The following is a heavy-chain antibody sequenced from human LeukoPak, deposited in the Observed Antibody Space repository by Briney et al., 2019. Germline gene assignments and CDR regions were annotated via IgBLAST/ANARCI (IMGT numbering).Heavy chain of an antibody. Sequence: GASVKVSCKASGYTFTGYYLHWMRQAPGQGLEWMGWINPNSGGTNYAQKFQGRVTMTRDTSISTAYMELSRLRSDDTAVYYCARGYCSGGSCYRYNWFDPWGQGTLVTVSS. V-gene: IGHV1-2*02. J-gene: IGHJ5*02. CDR1: GYTFTGYY. CDR2: INPNSGGT. CDR3: ARGYCSGGSCYRYNWFDP. D-gene: IGHD2-15*01.